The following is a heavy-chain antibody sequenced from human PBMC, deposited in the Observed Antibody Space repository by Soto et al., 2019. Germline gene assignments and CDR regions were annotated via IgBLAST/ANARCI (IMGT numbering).Heavy chain of an antibody. CDR3: ARIGLGYCSSTSCQSVDV. Sequence: TLSLTCTVSGGSISSGGYYWSWIRQHPGKGLEWIGYIYYSGSTYYNPSLKSRVTISVDTSKNQFSLKLSSVTAADTAVYYCARIGLGYCSSTSCQSVDVWGKGTTVTVSS. D-gene: IGHD2-2*01. J-gene: IGHJ6*04. CDR1: GGSISSGGYY. CDR2: IYYSGST. V-gene: IGHV4-31*03.